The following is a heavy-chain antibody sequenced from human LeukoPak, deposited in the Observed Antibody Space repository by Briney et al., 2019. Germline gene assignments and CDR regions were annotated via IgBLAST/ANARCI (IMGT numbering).Heavy chain of an antibody. CDR3: ARGGGMGYYYYYMDV. V-gene: IGHV4-39*07. D-gene: IGHD3-16*01. CDR2: IYYSGST. Sequence: SETLSLTCTVSGGSISSSSYYWGWIRQPPGKGLEWIGSIYYSGSTYYNPSLRSRLTISVDTSKNQFSLKLSSVTAADTAVYYCARGGGMGYYYYYMDVWGEGTTVTISS. J-gene: IGHJ6*03. CDR1: GGSISSSSYY.